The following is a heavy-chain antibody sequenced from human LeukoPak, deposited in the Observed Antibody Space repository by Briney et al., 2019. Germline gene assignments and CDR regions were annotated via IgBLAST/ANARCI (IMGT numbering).Heavy chain of an antibody. CDR2: IYYSGST. V-gene: IGHV4-39*01. CDR1: GGSISSSSYY. Sequence: PSETLSLTCTVSGGSISSSSYYWGWIRQPPGKGLEWIGSIYYSGSTYYNPSLKSRVTISVDTSKNQFSLKLSSVTTADTAVYYCARGAAMVHFDYWGQGALVTVSS. CDR3: ARGAAMVHFDY. J-gene: IGHJ4*02. D-gene: IGHD3-10*01.